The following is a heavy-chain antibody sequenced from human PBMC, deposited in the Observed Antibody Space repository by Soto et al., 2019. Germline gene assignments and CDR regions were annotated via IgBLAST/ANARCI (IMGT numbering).Heavy chain of an antibody. CDR3: ARRNSAMAWGMDV. CDR1: GFTFSSYS. J-gene: IGHJ6*02. D-gene: IGHD1-26*01. Sequence: PGGSLRLSCAASGFTFSSYSMNWVRQAPGKGLEWVSYISGSSSTIYYADSVKGRFTISRDNAKNSLYLQMNSLRDEDTAMYYCARRNSAMAWGMDVWGQGTTVTVSS. V-gene: IGHV3-48*02. CDR2: ISGSSSTI.